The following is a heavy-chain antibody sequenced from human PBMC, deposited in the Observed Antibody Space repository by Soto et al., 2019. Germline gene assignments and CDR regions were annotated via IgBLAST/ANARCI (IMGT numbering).Heavy chain of an antibody. D-gene: IGHD6-13*01. CDR3: ARKWGQQLVYLAY. Sequence: PSETLSLTCSVSGGSVSSVSYYWSWIRQPPGKGLEWIGYIYYSGSTNYNPSLKSRATISVDTSKNQFSLRLRSVTAADTAVYYCARKWGQQLVYLAYWGQGILVTVSS. CDR2: IYYSGST. V-gene: IGHV4-61*01. J-gene: IGHJ4*02. CDR1: GGSVSSVSYY.